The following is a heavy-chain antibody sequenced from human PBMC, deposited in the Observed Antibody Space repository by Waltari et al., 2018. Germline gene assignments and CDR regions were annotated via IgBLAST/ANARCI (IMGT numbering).Heavy chain of an antibody. Sequence: QVQLQESGPGLVKPSETLSLTCTVSGDSISGYYWSWIRQPAGQGQEWLGRIHTTGRTGYNPHLTTRLTLSLDTSTNQFSLKLGSLTAADTAVYYCARDLLYIGGNYVYSGLDVWGQGTTVTVSS. D-gene: IGHD1-26*01. CDR1: GDSISGYY. J-gene: IGHJ6*02. CDR2: IHTTGRT. V-gene: IGHV4-4*07. CDR3: ARDLLYIGGNYVYSGLDV.